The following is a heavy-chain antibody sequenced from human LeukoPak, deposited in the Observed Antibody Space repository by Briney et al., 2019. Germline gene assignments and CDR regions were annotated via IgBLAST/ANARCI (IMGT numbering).Heavy chain of an antibody. Sequence: SVKVSCKASGGTFSSYAISWVRQAPGQGLEWMGRIIPIFGTANYAQKFQGRVTITTDESTSTAYMELSSLRSEDTAVYYCAGAYYDYVCGSYRGYFDYWGQGTLVTVSS. D-gene: IGHD3-16*01. CDR1: GGTFSSYA. CDR3: AGAYYDYVCGSYRGYFDY. V-gene: IGHV1-69*05. CDR2: IIPIFGTA. J-gene: IGHJ4*02.